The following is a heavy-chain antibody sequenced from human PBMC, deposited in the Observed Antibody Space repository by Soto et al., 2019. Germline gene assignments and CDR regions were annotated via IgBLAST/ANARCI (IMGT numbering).Heavy chain of an antibody. CDR1: GYSFTNYG. V-gene: IGHV1-18*01. J-gene: IGHJ4*02. CDR2: ISTYSSST. Sequence: QVQLVQSGAEVKKPGASVKVSCKASGYSFTNYGIAWVRQAPGQGLEWMGWISTYSSSTDYTQNLQGRVTMTTDTSTTTAYMELRSLRSDDTAVYYCTRDRLTLTTSLIFDYWGQGTLVTVSS. D-gene: IGHD4-4*01. CDR3: TRDRLTLTTSLIFDY.